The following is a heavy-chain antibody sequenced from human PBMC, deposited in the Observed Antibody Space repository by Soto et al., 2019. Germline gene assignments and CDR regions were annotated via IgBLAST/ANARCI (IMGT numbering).Heavy chain of an antibody. CDR3: ARHKWLAPFDY. D-gene: IGHD6-19*01. CDR2: IHSSGIT. Sequence: SETLALTCTVSGGTMSDYYWSWIRQPPGKGLEWFGYIHSSGITDYNPSLKSRVTFSVDTSKNQFSLNLRSVTAAGTAVYYCARHKWLAPFDYWGQGSFVT. V-gene: IGHV4-59*08. CDR1: GGTMSDYY. J-gene: IGHJ4*02.